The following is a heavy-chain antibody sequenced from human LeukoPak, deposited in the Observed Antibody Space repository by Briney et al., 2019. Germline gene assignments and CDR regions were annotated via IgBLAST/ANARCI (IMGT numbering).Heavy chain of an antibody. J-gene: IGHJ4*02. V-gene: IGHV1-18*01. CDR2: ISAYNGNT. Sequence: ASVKLSCKASGYAFTSYGISWVRQAPGQGLEWMGWISAYNGNTNYAQKLQGRVTMTTDTSTSTAYMELRSLRSDDTAVYYCARSIAVAGLFDYWGQGTLVTVSS. CDR3: ARSIAVAGLFDY. D-gene: IGHD6-19*01. CDR1: GYAFTSYG.